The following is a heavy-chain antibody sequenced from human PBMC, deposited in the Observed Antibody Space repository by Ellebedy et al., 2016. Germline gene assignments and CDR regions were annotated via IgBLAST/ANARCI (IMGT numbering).Heavy chain of an antibody. CDR2: MNPNSGNT. CDR3: ARDPTPAPGVYYFDY. J-gene: IGHJ4*02. Sequence: ASVKVSXXASGYTFTNYGITWVRQAPGQGLEWMGWMNPNSGNTGYAQKFHGRISMTRNTSMNTAYMELSSLRFEDTAVYYCARDPTPAPGVYYFDYWGQGTLVTVSS. D-gene: IGHD3-16*01. CDR1: GYTFTNYG. V-gene: IGHV1-8*01.